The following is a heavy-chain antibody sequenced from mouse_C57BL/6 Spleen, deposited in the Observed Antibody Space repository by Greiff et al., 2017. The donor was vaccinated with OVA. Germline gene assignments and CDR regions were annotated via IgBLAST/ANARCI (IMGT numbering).Heavy chain of an antibody. V-gene: IGHV5-4*01. Sequence: EVQLQESGGGLVKPGGSLKLSCAASGFTFSSYAMSWVRQTPEKRLEWVATISDGGSYTYYPDNVKGRFTISRDNAKNNLYLQMSHLKSEDTAMYYCARDGGDFDYWGQGTTLTVSS. J-gene: IGHJ2*01. CDR2: ISDGGSYT. CDR3: ARDGGDFDY. CDR1: GFTFSSYA.